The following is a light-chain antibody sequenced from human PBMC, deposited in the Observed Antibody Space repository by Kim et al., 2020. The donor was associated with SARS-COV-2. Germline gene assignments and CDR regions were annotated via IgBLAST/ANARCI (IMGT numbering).Light chain of an antibody. Sequence: LSPGESATLSCKASQSVSSYLAWYRQRPGQAPRLLIYDASSRAHGIPARFSGRGSVTDFTLTISSLEPEDFAIYYCQHRGNWPPTFGQGTRLEIK. CDR2: DAS. CDR1: QSVSSY. V-gene: IGKV3-11*01. CDR3: QHRGNWPPT. J-gene: IGKJ5*01.